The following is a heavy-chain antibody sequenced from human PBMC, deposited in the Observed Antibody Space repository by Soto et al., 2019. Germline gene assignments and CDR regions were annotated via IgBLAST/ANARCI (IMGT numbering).Heavy chain of an antibody. CDR3: ARPEHYYYFDY. CDR2: IYYSGST. CDR1: GGSIGSGAHY. V-gene: IGHV4-39*01. D-gene: IGHD3-10*01. Sequence: SETLSLTCTVSGGSIGSGAHYWGWIRHPPGKGLEWIGTIYYSGSTYYNPSLKSRLTISVDTSKNQFSLKLTSVTAADTAVYYCARPEHYYYFDYWCQGTLVTVSS. J-gene: IGHJ4*02.